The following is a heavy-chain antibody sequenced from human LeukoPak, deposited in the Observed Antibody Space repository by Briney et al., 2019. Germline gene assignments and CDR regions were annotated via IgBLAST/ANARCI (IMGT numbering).Heavy chain of an antibody. J-gene: IGHJ6*03. CDR3: ARARAQPRYYYYMDV. Sequence: AASVKVSCKASGGTFSSYAISWVRQAPGQGLEWMGGIIPIFGTANYAQKFQGRVTITADKSTSTAYMELSSLRSEDTAVYYCARARAQPRYYYYMDVWGKGTTVTVSS. CDR2: IIPIFGTA. V-gene: IGHV1-69*06. CDR1: GGTFSSYA.